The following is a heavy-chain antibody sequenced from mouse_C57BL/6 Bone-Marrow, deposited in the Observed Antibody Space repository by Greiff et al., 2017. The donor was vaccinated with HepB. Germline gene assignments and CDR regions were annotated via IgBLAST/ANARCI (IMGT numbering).Heavy chain of an antibody. J-gene: IGHJ2*01. Sequence: EVMLVESGGGLVKPGGSLKLSCAASGFTFSDYGMHWVRQAPEKGLEWVAYISSGSSTIYYADTVKGRFTISRDNAKNTLFLQMTSLRSEDTAMYYCARRGTTVVAPTFYFDYWGQGTTLTVSS. D-gene: IGHD1-1*01. V-gene: IGHV5-17*01. CDR3: ARRGTTVVAPTFYFDY. CDR1: GFTFSDYG. CDR2: ISSGSSTI.